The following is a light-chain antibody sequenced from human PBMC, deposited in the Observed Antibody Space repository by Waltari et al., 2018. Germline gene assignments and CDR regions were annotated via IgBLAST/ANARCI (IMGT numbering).Light chain of an antibody. CDR3: QQYYTYPVT. V-gene: IGKV1-8*01. CDR2: AAS. CDR1: QGVSSY. Sequence: AIRMTQSPSSLSASTGDSVTITCRASQGVSSYLAWYQQKPGQAPKLLIYAASTLETGVPSRFGGSGSGTDFTLTISCLQSEDFASYYCQQYYTYPVTFGQGTKVEVK. J-gene: IGKJ1*01.